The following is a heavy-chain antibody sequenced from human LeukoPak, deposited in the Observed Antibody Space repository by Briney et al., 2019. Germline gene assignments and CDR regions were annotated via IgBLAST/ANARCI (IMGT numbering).Heavy chain of an antibody. V-gene: IGHV1-18*01. J-gene: IGHJ1*01. D-gene: IGHD3-22*01. CDR2: ISAYNGNT. CDR1: VYTFTSYG. CDR3: ARDRDYYDSSGYPEYFQH. Sequence: ASVKVSCKASVYTFTSYGISWVRQPPGQGLEWMGWISAYNGNTNYAQKLQSRVTMTTDTSTSTACMELMSLRADDTAVYYCARDRDYYDSSGYPEYFQHWGQGTLVTVSS.